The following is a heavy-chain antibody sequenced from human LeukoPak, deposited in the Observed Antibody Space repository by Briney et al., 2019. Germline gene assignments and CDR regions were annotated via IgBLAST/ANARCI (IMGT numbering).Heavy chain of an antibody. D-gene: IGHD3-22*01. CDR3: ARGLEGYDSSGYYLMDSDY. CDR1: GYTFTSYD. Sequence: ASVTVSCKASGYTFTSYDINWVRQATGQGLEWMGWMNPNSGNTGYAQKFQGRVTMTRNTSISTAYMELSSLRSEDTAVYYCARGLEGYDSSGYYLMDSDYWGQGTLVTVSS. CDR2: MNPNSGNT. J-gene: IGHJ4*02. V-gene: IGHV1-8*01.